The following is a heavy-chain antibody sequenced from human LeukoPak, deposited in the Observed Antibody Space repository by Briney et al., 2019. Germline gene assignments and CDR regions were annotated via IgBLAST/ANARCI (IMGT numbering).Heavy chain of an antibody. D-gene: IGHD3-10*01. J-gene: IGHJ4*02. CDR1: GFTFSSYG. CDR3: AKAVLLWFGELTTLFDY. V-gene: IGHV3-23*01. Sequence: GGSLRLSCAASGFTFSSYGMSWVRQAPGKGLEWVSAISGSGGSTYYADSVKGRFTISRDNSKNTLYLQMNSLRAEDTAVYYCAKAVLLWFGELTTLFDYWGQGTLVTVSS. CDR2: ISGSGGST.